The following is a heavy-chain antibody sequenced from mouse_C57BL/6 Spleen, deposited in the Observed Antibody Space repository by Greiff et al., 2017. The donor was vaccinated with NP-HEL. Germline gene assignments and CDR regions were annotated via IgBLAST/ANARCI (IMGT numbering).Heavy chain of an antibody. J-gene: IGHJ3*01. CDR3: ARVGGDPFAY. D-gene: IGHD3-3*01. Sequence: QVQLQQPGAELVKPGASVKLSCKASGYTFTSYWIHWVKQRPGQGLEWIGMIHPNSGSTNYNEKFKSKATLTVDKSSSTAYMQLSSLTSEDSAVYYCARVGGDPFAYWGQGTLVTVSA. CDR1: GYTFTSYW. V-gene: IGHV1-64*01. CDR2: IHPNSGST.